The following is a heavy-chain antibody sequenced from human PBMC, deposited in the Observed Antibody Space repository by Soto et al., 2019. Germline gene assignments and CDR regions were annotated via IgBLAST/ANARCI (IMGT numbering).Heavy chain of an antibody. CDR3: ARGTHIDYGGKIPSLDY. Sequence: QVQLVESGGGVVQPGRSLRLSCAASGFTFSSYGMHWVRQAPGKGLEWVAVIWYDGSNKYYADSVKGRFTISRDNSKNTLYLQMNSLRAEDTDVYYCARGTHIDYGGKIPSLDYWGQGTLVTVSS. D-gene: IGHD4-17*01. J-gene: IGHJ4*02. V-gene: IGHV3-33*01. CDR2: IWYDGSNK. CDR1: GFTFSSYG.